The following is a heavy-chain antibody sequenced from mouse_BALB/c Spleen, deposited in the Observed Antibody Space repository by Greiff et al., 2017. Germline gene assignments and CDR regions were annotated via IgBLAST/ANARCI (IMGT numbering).Heavy chain of an antibody. J-gene: IGHJ4*01. Sequence: EVKLEESGGGLVQPGGSRKLSCAASGFTFSSFGMHWVRQAPEKGLEWVAYISSGSSTIYYADTVKGRFTISRDNPKNTLFLQMTSLRSEDTAMYYCARGRGYDGYAMDYWGQGTSVTVSS. D-gene: IGHD2-2*01. CDR2: ISSGSSTI. CDR1: GFTFSSFG. V-gene: IGHV5-17*02. CDR3: ARGRGYDGYAMDY.